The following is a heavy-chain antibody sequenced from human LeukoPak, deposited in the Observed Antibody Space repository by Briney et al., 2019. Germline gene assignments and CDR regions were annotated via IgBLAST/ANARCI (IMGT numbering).Heavy chain of an antibody. J-gene: IGHJ6*03. V-gene: IGHV3-30*02. CDR2: TRFDGKNK. Sequence: GGSLRLSCAASGFTFSRYGMHWVRQAPGKGLEWVSFTRFDGKNKYYADSVKGRFTISKDSSKNTLDLQMNGLRTEDTAVYYCARVLRYCSGGNCYSGGLGYMDVWGKGTTVTIS. D-gene: IGHD2-15*01. CDR1: GFTFSRYG. CDR3: ARVLRYCSGGNCYSGGLGYMDV.